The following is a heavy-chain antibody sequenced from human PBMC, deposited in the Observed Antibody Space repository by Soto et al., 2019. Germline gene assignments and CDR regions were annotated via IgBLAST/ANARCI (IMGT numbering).Heavy chain of an antibody. Sequence: PGGSLRLSWAAAGFTFINVWMNWVRQAPGNGLEWVGRIKSKTDGGTTDYAAPVKGRFTISRDDSKNTLYLQMNSLKTEDTAVYYCTTDPYYYDSSGYYPDDYWGQGTLVTVSS. D-gene: IGHD3-22*01. CDR3: TTDPYYYDSSGYYPDDY. CDR1: GFTFINVW. V-gene: IGHV3-15*07. J-gene: IGHJ4*02. CDR2: IKSKTDGGTT.